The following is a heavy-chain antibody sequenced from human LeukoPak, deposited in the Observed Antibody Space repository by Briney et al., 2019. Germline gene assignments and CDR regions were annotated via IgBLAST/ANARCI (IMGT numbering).Heavy chain of an antibody. CDR2: ITSSSSYT. CDR3: ARDRGVDTAMVNWFDP. CDR1: GFTFSTYN. J-gene: IGHJ5*02. V-gene: IGHV3-21*04. D-gene: IGHD5-18*01. Sequence: GGSLRLSCAASGFTFSTYNMNWVRQAPGKGLEWVSSITSSSSYTFYADSVKGRFTISRDNAKNSLYLQMNSLRAEDTALYYCARDRGVDTAMVNWFDPWGQGTLVTVSS.